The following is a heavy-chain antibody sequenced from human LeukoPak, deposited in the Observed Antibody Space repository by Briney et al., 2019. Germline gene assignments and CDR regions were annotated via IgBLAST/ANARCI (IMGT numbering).Heavy chain of an antibody. CDR2: IYHSGST. D-gene: IGHD3-10*01. V-gene: IGHV4-38-2*02. CDR3: ARDRVSTRYGSGSYPRWFDP. J-gene: IGHJ5*02. Sequence: SETLSLTCTVSGYSISSGYYWGWIRQPPGKGLEWIGSIYHSGSTYYNPSLKSRVTISVDTSKNQFSLKLSSVTAADTAVYYCARDRVSTRYGSGSYPRWFDPWGQGTLVTVSS. CDR1: GYSISSGYY.